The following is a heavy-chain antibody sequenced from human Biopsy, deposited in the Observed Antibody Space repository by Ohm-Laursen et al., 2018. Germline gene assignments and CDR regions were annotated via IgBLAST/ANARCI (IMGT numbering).Heavy chain of an antibody. Sequence: SDTLSLTCGVYGGSFSGYYCSWIRQPPGKGLEWIGEINNSGRTNYNPSLRSRVTFSVDTSKNQFSLKLSSVTAADTAVYYCARGTNCYGSGRNRHWFDPWGQGTQVTVSS. CDR2: INNSGRT. J-gene: IGHJ5*02. V-gene: IGHV4-34*01. CDR3: ARGTNCYGSGRNRHWFDP. CDR1: GGSFSGYY. D-gene: IGHD3-10*01.